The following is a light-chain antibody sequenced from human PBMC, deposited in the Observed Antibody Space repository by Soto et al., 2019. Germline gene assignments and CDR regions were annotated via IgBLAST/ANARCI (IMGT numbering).Light chain of an antibody. Sequence: EIVMTQSPPTLSVSPGGRATLSCRASQSVSANIAWYQQKPGQAPRLLXYGASTRATGIPARFSGSGSGTEFTLSISSLQSEDFAVYYCQQYKSWPPITFGQGTRLEIK. CDR2: GAS. CDR1: QSVSAN. V-gene: IGKV3-15*01. CDR3: QQYKSWPPIT. J-gene: IGKJ5*01.